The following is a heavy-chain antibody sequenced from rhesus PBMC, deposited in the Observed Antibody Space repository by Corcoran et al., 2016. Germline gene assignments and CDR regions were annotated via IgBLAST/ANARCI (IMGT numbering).Heavy chain of an antibody. D-gene: IGHD6-31*01. V-gene: IGHV4-165*01. J-gene: IGHJ2*01. CDR1: GCCLRRYY. CDR3: ARGGSGWYWYFDL. CDR2: FSGSSGST. Sequence: QVQLQESGPGLVKPSETLSLTCPVSGCCLRRYYWGWIRHPPGRGLAWIGYFSGSSGSTDYNPSLKRRVTMSTDTSKNQFSLKLSSVTAADTAVYYCARGGSGWYWYFDLWGPGTPITISS.